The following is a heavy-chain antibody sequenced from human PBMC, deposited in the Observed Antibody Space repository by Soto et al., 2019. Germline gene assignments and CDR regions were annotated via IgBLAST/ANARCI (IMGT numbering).Heavy chain of an antibody. CDR3: ARDQEDSSGWYYFDY. J-gene: IGHJ4*02. D-gene: IGHD6-19*01. V-gene: IGHV3-21*01. CDR2: ISSSSSYI. Sequence: GSLRLSCAASGFTFSSYSMNWVRQAPGKGLEWVSSISSSSSYIYYADSVKGRFTISRDNAKNSLYLQMNSLRAEDTAVYYCARDQEDSSGWYYFDYWGQGTLVTVSS. CDR1: GFTFSSYS.